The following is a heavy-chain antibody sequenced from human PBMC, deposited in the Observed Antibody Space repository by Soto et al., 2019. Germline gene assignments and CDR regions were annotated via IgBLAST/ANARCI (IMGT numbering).Heavy chain of an antibody. D-gene: IGHD3-9*01. J-gene: IGHJ4*02. V-gene: IGHV4-39*01. CDR1: GGSISSSSYY. Sequence: TLSLTCTVSGGSISSSSYYWGWIRQPPGKGLEWIGSIYYSGSTYYNPSLKSRVTISVDTSKNQFSLKLSSVTAADTAVYYCARRDKLTVPNFDYWGQGTLVTVSS. CDR2: IYYSGST. CDR3: ARRDKLTVPNFDY.